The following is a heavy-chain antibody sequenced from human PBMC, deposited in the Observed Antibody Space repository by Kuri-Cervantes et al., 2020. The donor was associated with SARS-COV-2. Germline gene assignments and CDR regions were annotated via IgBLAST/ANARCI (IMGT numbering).Heavy chain of an antibody. CDR1: GFTFSSYW. V-gene: IGHV3-7*03. Sequence: GGSLRLSCAASGFTFSSYWMSWVRQAPGKGLEWVANIKQDGSEKYYVDSVKGRFTISRDNAKNSLYLQMNSLRAEDTAAYYCARDGDFWSGYSEGYCSGGSCYPGDWGQGTLVTVSS. CDR3: ARDGDFWSGYSEGYCSGGSCYPGD. CDR2: IKQDGSEK. D-gene: IGHD2-15*01. J-gene: IGHJ4*02.